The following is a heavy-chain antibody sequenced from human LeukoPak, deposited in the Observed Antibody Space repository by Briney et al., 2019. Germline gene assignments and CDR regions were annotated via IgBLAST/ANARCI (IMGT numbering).Heavy chain of an antibody. Sequence: ASVKVSCKASGYTFTSYGISWVRQAPGQGLEWMGWISAYNGNTNYAQKLQGRVTMTIDTSTSTAYMELRSLRSDDTAVYYCAGGYYDSSGYYRPNDYWGQGTLVTVSS. CDR2: ISAYNGNT. CDR3: AGGYYDSSGYYRPNDY. J-gene: IGHJ4*02. V-gene: IGHV1-18*01. D-gene: IGHD3-22*01. CDR1: GYTFTSYG.